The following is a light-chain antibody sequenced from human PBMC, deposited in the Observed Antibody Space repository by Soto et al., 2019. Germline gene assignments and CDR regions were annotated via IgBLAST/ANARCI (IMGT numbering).Light chain of an antibody. CDR3: SSYTSSNTLG. V-gene: IGLV2-14*03. CDR1: SSDVGAYNS. CDR2: DVS. Sequence: QPVLTQPASVSGSPGQSITISCTGTSSDVGAYNSVSWYQQHPGKAPKLMIYDVSNRPSGVSNRFSGSKSGNTASLTISGRQAEDEADYYCSSYTSSNTLGFGGGTKLTVL. J-gene: IGLJ2*01.